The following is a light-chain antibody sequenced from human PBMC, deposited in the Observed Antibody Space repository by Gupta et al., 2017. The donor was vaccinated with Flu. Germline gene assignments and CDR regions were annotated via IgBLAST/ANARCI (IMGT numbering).Light chain of an antibody. CDR3: QSDDSSLSVV. V-gene: IGLV1-40*01. CDR2: GNS. CDR1: SSNIGAGYG. Sequence: QSVLTQPPSVSGAPGQRVAISCTGSSSNIGAGYGVHWYQQLPGTAPKLLIYGNSNRPSGVPDRFSGSKSGTSASLAITGLQAEDEADYYCQSDDSSLSVVFGTGTKVTVL. J-gene: IGLJ1*01.